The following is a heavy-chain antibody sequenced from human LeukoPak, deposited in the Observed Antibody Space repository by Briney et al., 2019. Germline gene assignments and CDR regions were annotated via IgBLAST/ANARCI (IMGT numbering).Heavy chain of an antibody. Sequence: PGGSLRLSCAASGFTFSSYSMNWVRQAPGKGLEWVSAISGSGGSTYYADSVKGRFTISRDNSKNTLYLQMNSLRAEDTAVYYCAGSYYYDSSGYPRDYYGMDVWGQGTTVTVSS. D-gene: IGHD3-22*01. V-gene: IGHV3-23*01. CDR1: GFTFSSYS. CDR2: ISGSGGST. CDR3: AGSYYYDSSGYPRDYYGMDV. J-gene: IGHJ6*02.